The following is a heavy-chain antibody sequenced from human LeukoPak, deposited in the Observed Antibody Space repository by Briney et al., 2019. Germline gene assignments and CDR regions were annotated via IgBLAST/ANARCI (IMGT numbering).Heavy chain of an antibody. V-gene: IGHV3-30*18. D-gene: IGHD2-2*01. J-gene: IGHJ4*02. Sequence: PGGSLRLSCAASGFTFSSYGMHWVRQAPGKGLEWVAVISYDGSNEYYADSVKGRFTISRDNSKNTLYLQMNSLRAEDTAVYYYANQYCSSTSCYERAYGYWGQGTLVTVSS. CDR2: ISYDGSNE. CDR3: ANQYCSSTSCYERAYGY. CDR1: GFTFSSYG.